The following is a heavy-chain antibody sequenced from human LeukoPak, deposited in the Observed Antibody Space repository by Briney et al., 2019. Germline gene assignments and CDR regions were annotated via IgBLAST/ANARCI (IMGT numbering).Heavy chain of an antibody. Sequence: SETLSLTCAVYGGSFSGYYWSWIRQPPGKGPEWIGEINHSGSTNYNPSLKSRVTISVDTSKNQFSLKLSSVTAADTAVYYCARGEESSSGWYEPLPYNWFDPWGQGTLVTVSS. D-gene: IGHD6-19*01. CDR3: ARGEESSSGWYEPLPYNWFDP. CDR2: INHSGST. V-gene: IGHV4-34*01. CDR1: GGSFSGYY. J-gene: IGHJ5*02.